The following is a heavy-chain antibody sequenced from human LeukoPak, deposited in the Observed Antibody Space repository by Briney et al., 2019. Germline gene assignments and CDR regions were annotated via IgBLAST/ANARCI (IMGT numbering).Heavy chain of an antibody. V-gene: IGHV4-31*03. J-gene: IGHJ4*02. CDR1: GASFNSDDQN. D-gene: IGHD3-22*01. CDR3: SRGLDSRKLGY. Sequence: SETLSLTCTVSGASFNSDDQNWNWIRQSPGKGLEWIGSIHPSGMLYNNPSLESRVTMLRDTSKNQFSLNLNSVTAADTAVYFCSRGLDSRKLGYWGQGILVTVSS. CDR2: IHPSGML.